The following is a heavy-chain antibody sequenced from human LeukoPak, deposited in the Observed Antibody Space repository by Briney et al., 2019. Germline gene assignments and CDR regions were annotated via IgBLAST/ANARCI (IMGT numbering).Heavy chain of an antibody. CDR3: AKYGKSGWSIDN. J-gene: IGHJ4*02. Sequence: PSGTLSLTCTVSGGSIRGDYWNWIRPPPGKGLQYIGYIYHTGATNCNPSLKSRVTMSVDTSKNQFSLKLNSVTYADTAVYFCAKYGKSGWSIDNWGQGTLVTVSS. CDR2: IYHTGAT. V-gene: IGHV4-59*08. D-gene: IGHD6-19*01. CDR1: GGSIRGDY.